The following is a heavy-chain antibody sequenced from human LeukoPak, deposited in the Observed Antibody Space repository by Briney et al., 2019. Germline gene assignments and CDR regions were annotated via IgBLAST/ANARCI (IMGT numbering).Heavy chain of an antibody. J-gene: IGHJ4*02. CDR1: GFTFSSYA. CDR3: AKDRGAVLLSGTMDY. D-gene: IGHD3-10*01. V-gene: IGHV3-23*01. Sequence: PGGSLRLSCAASGFTFSSYAMTWVRQAPGKGLEWVSTISGGSGSTYYADSVKGRFTISRDNAKNTLYLQMNSLRAEDTAVYYCAKDRGAVLLSGTMDYWGQGTVVTVSP. CDR2: ISGGSGST.